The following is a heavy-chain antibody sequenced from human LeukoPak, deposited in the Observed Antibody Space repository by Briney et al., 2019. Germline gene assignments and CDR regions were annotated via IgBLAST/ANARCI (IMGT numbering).Heavy chain of an antibody. CDR1: GFTFSSYA. D-gene: IGHD2-15*01. CDR3: AKDLYCSGGSCHRFDY. CDR2: ISGSGGST. J-gene: IGHJ4*02. V-gene: IGHV3-23*01. Sequence: GGSLRLSCAASGFTFSSYAMSWVRQAPGKGLEWVSGISGSGGSTYYADSVKGRFTISRDNSKNTLYLQMNSLRAEATAVYYCAKDLYCSGGSCHRFDYWGQGTLVTVSS.